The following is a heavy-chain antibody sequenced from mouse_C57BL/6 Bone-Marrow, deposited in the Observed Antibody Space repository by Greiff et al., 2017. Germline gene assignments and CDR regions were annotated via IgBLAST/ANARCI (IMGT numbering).Heavy chain of an antibody. V-gene: IGHV1-81*01. D-gene: IGHD2-2*01. CDR2: IYPRSGNT. CDR3: ARATIMVTTGRFAY. CDR1: GYTFTSYG. Sequence: QVQLPQSGAELARPGASVKLSCQASGYTFTSYGISWVKQRTGQGLEWIGEIYPRSGNTYYNEKFKGKATLTADKSSSTAYMELRSLTSEDSAVYFCARATIMVTTGRFAYWGQGTLVTVSA. J-gene: IGHJ3*01.